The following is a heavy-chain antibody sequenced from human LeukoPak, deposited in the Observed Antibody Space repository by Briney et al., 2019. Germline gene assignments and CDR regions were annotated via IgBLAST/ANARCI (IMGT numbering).Heavy chain of an antibody. Sequence: ASVKVSCKVSGYTLTELSMHWVRQAPGQGLEWMGWISAYNGNTNYAQKLQGRVTTTTDTSTSTAYMELRSLRSDDTAVYYCARGEGLRYFDWLLPDYWGQGTLVTVSS. CDR1: GYTLTELS. CDR3: ARGEGLRYFDWLLPDY. J-gene: IGHJ4*02. CDR2: ISAYNGNT. D-gene: IGHD3-9*01. V-gene: IGHV1-18*01.